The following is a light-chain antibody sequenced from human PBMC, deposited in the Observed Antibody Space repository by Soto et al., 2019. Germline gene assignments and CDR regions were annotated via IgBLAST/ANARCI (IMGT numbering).Light chain of an antibody. CDR2: KAS. Sequence: DIQMTQSPSTLSASVGDRVTITCRASQTISSWLAWYQQKPGKAPKLLIYKASTLKSGVPARFSGSGSGTDFTLTISSLEPEDFAVYYCQQRSNWPWTFGQGTKVDIK. V-gene: IGKV1-5*03. CDR1: QTISSW. CDR3: QQRSNWPWT. J-gene: IGKJ1*01.